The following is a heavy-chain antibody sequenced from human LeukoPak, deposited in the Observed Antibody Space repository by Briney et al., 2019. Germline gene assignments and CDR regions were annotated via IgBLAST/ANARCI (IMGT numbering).Heavy chain of an antibody. CDR3: ARLPRGNADFDY. CDR1: GFTFSDYY. D-gene: IGHD4-23*01. V-gene: IGHV3-11*01. Sequence: KPGGSLRLSCAASGFTFSDYYMTGIRQPPGKGLEWVLYISGSGTTMYYADSLRRRFTISRDNAQNSLYLHLGSVRAWDTGVYYCARLPRGNADFDYWGQGTLGTVSS. J-gene: IGHJ4*02. CDR2: ISGSGTTM.